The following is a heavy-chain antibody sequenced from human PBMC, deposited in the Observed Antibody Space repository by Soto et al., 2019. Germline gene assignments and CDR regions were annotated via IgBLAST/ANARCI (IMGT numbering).Heavy chain of an antibody. Sequence: PGGSLRLSCAASGFNFNIYNMHWVRKAPGKGLEWVAVISYDGSNKYYADSVKGRFTISRDNSKNTLYLQMNSLRAEDTAVYYCAKEGVATMGYYYYYMDVWGKGTTVTVSS. CDR1: GFNFNIYN. V-gene: IGHV3-30*18. CDR2: ISYDGSNK. D-gene: IGHD5-12*01. J-gene: IGHJ6*03. CDR3: AKEGVATMGYYYYYMDV.